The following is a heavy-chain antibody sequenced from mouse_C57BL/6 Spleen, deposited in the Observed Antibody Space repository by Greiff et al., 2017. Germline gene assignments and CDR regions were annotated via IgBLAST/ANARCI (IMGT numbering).Heavy chain of an antibody. CDR1: GYTFTSYW. J-gene: IGHJ2*01. V-gene: IGHV1-69*01. Sequence: QVQLQQPGAELVMPGASVKLSCKASGYTFTSYWMHWVKQRPGQGLEWIGEIDPSDSYTNYNQKFTGKSTLTVDKSTSTAYRQRSSLTSEDSAVYYCARGAAQAPYYFDCWGQGTTLTVAS. CDR3: ARGAAQAPYYFDC. CDR2: IDPSDSYT. D-gene: IGHD3-2*02.